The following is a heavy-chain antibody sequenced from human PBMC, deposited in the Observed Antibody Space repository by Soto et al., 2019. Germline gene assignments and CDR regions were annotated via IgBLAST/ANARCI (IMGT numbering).Heavy chain of an antibody. CDR2: IGTAGDT. D-gene: IGHD3-16*02. CDR1: GFTFSSYD. V-gene: IGHV3-13*01. CDR3: ARGVVHDYIWGSYRYTHAFDI. Sequence: SGGSLRLSCAASGFTFSSYDMHWVRQATGKGLEWVSAIGTAGDTYYPGSVKGRFTISRENAKNSLYLQMNSLRAGDTAVYYCARGVVHDYIWGSYRYTHAFDIWGQGTMVTVSS. J-gene: IGHJ3*02.